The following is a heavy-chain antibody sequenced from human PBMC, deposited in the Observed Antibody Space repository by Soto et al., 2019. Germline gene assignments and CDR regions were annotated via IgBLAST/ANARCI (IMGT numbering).Heavy chain of an antibody. CDR1: GRSVSNYY. Sequence: SETLSLTCNVSGRSVSNYYWSWIRQTPGKGLGWIGYIYYSGARSYNPSLKSRVSMSVXXXXXXVXLXLSXXTAADSAVYYCATYSRDNWFDPWGQGTLVTVSS. CDR3: ATYSRDNWFDP. J-gene: IGHJ5*02. D-gene: IGHD6-13*01. CDR2: IYYSGAR. V-gene: IGHV4-59*02.